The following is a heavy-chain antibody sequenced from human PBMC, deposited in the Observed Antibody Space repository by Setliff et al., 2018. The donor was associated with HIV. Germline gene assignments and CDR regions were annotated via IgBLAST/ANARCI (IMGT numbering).Heavy chain of an antibody. CDR2: IYYSGST. CDR3: ARSPGVDTNMAFDL. Sequence: PSETLSLTCTVSVGSITTSTFYWGWIRQPPGKGLAWIGSIYYSGSTYYNPSLKSRVTMSVDASQSQVSLRLTSVTAADAAVYFCARSPGVDTNMAFDLWGQGSLVTVSS. J-gene: IGHJ4*01. V-gene: IGHV4-39*01. CDR1: VGSITTSTFY. D-gene: IGHD3-10*01.